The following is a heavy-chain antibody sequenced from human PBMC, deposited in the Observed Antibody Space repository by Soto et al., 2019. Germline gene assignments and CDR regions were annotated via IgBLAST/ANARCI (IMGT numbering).Heavy chain of an antibody. V-gene: IGHV4-31*03. D-gene: IGHD3-3*01. CDR2: IYYSGST. Sequence: SETLSLTCTVSGGSISSGGYYWSWIRQHPGEGLEWIGYIYYSGSTYYNPSLKSRVTISVDTSKNQFSLKLSSVTAADTAVYYCASFSRGLPNNYYGMDVWGQGTTVTVSS. CDR1: GGSISSGGYY. J-gene: IGHJ6*02. CDR3: ASFSRGLPNNYYGMDV.